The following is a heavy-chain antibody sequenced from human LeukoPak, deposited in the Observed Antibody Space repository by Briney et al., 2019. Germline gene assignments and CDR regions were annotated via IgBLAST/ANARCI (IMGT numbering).Heavy chain of an antibody. CDR2: IYTSGST. V-gene: IGHV4-61*02. D-gene: IGHD3-3*01. J-gene: IGHJ4*02. Sequence: PSQTLSLTCTVSGGSISSGSYYWSWIRQPAGKGLEWIGRIYTSGSTNYNPSLKSRVTISVDTSKNQFSLKLSSATAADTAVYYCARSTIFGVVTPKFDYWGQGTLVTASS. CDR1: GGSISSGSYY. CDR3: ARSTIFGVVTPKFDY.